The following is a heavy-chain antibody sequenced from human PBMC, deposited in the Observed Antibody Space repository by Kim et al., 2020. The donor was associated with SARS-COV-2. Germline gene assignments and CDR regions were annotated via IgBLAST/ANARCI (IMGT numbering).Heavy chain of an antibody. V-gene: IGHV3-23*01. Sequence: GGSLRLSCAASGFTFSSYAMSWVRQAPGKGLEWVSAISGSGGSTYYADSVKGRFTISRDNSKNTLYLQMNSLRAEDTAVYYCAKLHSGWYGAWYFDLWGRGTLVTVSS. CDR2: ISGSGGST. D-gene: IGHD6-19*01. J-gene: IGHJ2*01. CDR3: AKLHSGWYGAWYFDL. CDR1: GFTFSSYA.